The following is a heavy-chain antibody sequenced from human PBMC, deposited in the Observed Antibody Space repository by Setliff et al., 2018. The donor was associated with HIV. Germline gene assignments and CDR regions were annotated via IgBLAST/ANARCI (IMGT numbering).Heavy chain of an antibody. D-gene: IGHD3-10*01. Sequence: ASVKVSCKASGDTFTSYYMHWVRRAPGQGLEWMGMISPSGASTKYAQRLQGRVTMTRDTSISTAYMEVSSLRSDDTAVYYCAREGSPIYYFDYWSQGTLVTVSS. V-gene: IGHV1-46*01. CDR3: AREGSPIYYFDY. CDR1: GDTFTSYY. CDR2: ISPSGAST. J-gene: IGHJ4*02.